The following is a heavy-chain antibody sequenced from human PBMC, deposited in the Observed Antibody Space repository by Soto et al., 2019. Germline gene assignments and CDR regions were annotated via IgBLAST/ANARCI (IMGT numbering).Heavy chain of an antibody. Sequence: QVQLVQSGAELKKPGASVKVSCKASGYTFSNYDMNWVRQATGQGPEWIGWVNPNNGDTGYAQKFQGRVTLTTDISTTTAYMELTSLRSEDTAIYDCAKVSRKGSAIDFDYWGQGTLITVSS. CDR1: GYTFSNYD. D-gene: IGHD3-10*01. J-gene: IGHJ4*02. V-gene: IGHV1-8*01. CDR2: VNPNNGDT. CDR3: AKVSRKGSAIDFDY.